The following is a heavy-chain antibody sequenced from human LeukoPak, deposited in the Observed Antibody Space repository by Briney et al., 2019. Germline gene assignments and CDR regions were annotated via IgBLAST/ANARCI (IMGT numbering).Heavy chain of an antibody. CDR2: IYYSGST. V-gene: IGHV4-59*01. CDR1: GGSISSYY. J-gene: IGHJ4*02. D-gene: IGHD5-24*01. Sequence: SETLSLTCTVSGGSISSYYWSWIRQPPGKGLEWIGYIYYSGSTNYNPSLKSRVTISVDTSKNQFSLELSSVTAADTAVYYCARGGQRWLQYLPFFDWGQGTLVTVSS. CDR3: ARGGQRWLQYLPFFD.